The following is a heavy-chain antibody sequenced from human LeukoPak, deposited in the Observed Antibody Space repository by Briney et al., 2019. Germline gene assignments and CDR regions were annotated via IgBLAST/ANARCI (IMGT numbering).Heavy chain of an antibody. D-gene: IGHD3-9*01. CDR1: GGSFSGYY. J-gene: IGHJ5*02. Sequence: SETLSLTCAVYGGSFSGYYWSWIHQPPGKGLEWIGEINHSGSTNYNPSLKSRVTISVNTSKNQFSLKLSSVTAADTAVYYCARGGGLRYFDWLLYGFDPWGQGTLVTVSS. V-gene: IGHV4-34*01. CDR2: INHSGST. CDR3: ARGGGLRYFDWLLYGFDP.